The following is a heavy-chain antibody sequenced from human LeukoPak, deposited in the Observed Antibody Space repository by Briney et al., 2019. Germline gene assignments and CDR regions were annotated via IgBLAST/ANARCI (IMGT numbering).Heavy chain of an antibody. D-gene: IGHD3-16*01. J-gene: IGHJ1*01. CDR1: VFIFSTYW. V-gene: IGHV3-7*03. CDR3: AKDDAWGRYKH. Sequence: PGWSLRLTCASSVFIFSTYWLSWVRQARWKGLECVANIKQDGSETHYVDCVKGRFTIYRDNGRNSMYLQMNSLRAEDTAVYYCAKDDAWGRYKHWGQGTLVTVSS. CDR2: IKQDGSET.